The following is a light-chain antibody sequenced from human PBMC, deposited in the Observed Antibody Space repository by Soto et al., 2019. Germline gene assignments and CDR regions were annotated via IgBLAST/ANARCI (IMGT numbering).Light chain of an antibody. Sequence: QSVLTQPPSASGTPGQRVTISCSGSSFNIGSNTVNWYQQFPGKAPKFLIYSNSERPSGVPDRFSGSKSGTSASLAINGLQSDDEADYYCSAWDDNLNGVVFGGGTQLTVL. CDR1: SFNIGSNT. CDR2: SNS. V-gene: IGLV1-44*01. J-gene: IGLJ7*01. CDR3: SAWDDNLNGVV.